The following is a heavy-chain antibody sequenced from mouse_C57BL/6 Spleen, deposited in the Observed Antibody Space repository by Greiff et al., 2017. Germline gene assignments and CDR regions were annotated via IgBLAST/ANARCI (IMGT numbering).Heavy chain of an antibody. CDR2: IHPNSGST. Sequence: QVQLKESGAELVKPGASVKLSCKASGYTFTSYWMHWVKQRPGQGLEWIGMIHPNSGSTNYNEKFKSKATLTVDKSSSTAYMQLSSLTSEDSAVYYCARYGSYYGSSLWYFDVWGTGTTVTVSS. J-gene: IGHJ1*03. D-gene: IGHD1-1*01. CDR3: ARYGSYYGSSLWYFDV. CDR1: GYTFTSYW. V-gene: IGHV1-64*01.